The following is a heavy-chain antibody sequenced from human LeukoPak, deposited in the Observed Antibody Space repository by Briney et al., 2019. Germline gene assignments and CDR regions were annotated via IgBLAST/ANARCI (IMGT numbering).Heavy chain of an antibody. V-gene: IGHV1-69*13. CDR1: GGTFSSYA. D-gene: IGHD3-9*01. CDR3: ARSGILTGYHYYYGMDV. J-gene: IGHJ6*02. CDR2: IIPIFGTA. Sequence: SVKVSCKASGGTFSSYAISWVRQAPGQGLEWMGGIIPIFGTANYAQKFQGRVTITADESTSTAYMELSSLRSEDTAVYYCARSGILTGYHYYYGMDVWGQGTTVTVSS.